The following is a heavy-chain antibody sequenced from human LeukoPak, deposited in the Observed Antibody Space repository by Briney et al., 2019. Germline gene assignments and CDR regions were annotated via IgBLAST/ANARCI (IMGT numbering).Heavy chain of an antibody. CDR2: ISYDGSNK. V-gene: IGHV3-30*04. J-gene: IGHJ4*02. CDR3: ARDRLITYYYDSSGYYPGY. D-gene: IGHD3-22*01. CDR1: GFTFSSYA. Sequence: GGSLRLSCAASGFTFSSYAMHWVRQAPGKGLQWVAVISYDGSNKYYAGSVKGRFTISRDNSKNTLYLQMNSLRAEDTAVYYCARDRLITYYYDSSGYYPGYWGQGTLVTVSS.